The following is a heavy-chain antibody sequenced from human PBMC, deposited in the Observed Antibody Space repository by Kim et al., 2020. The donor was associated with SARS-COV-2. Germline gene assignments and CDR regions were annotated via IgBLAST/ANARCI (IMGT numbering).Heavy chain of an antibody. D-gene: IGHD3-3*01. CDR3: ATTAFGGSNSRYYFDF. Sequence: SVKVSCKASEGTFNSYAISWVRQAPGQGLEWMGGMIPIFGTSRYAQKFQGRVTITADKFTSTAYMDLSSLTSEDTAVYYCATTAFGGSNSRYYFDFWGQGPLVTVSS. CDR1: EGTFNSYA. V-gene: IGHV1-69*06. CDR2: MIPIFGTS. J-gene: IGHJ4*02.